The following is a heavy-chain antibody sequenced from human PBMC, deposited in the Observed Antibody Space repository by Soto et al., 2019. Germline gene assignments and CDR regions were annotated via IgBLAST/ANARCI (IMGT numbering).Heavy chain of an antibody. CDR1: GYTFTSYD. CDR2: MNPNSGNT. Sequence: QVQLVQSGAEVKKPGASVKVSCKASGYTFTSYDINWVRQATGQGLEWMGWMNPNSGNTAYAQKFQGRVTMTRNTSISTAYMELSSLRSEDTDVYYCARERSAAGTGWFDPWGQGTLVTVSS. D-gene: IGHD6-13*01. V-gene: IGHV1-8*01. J-gene: IGHJ5*02. CDR3: ARERSAAGTGWFDP.